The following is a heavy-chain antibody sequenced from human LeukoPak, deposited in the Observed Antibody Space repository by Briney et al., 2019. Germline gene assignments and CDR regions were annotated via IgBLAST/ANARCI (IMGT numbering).Heavy chain of an antibody. V-gene: IGHV4-39*07. J-gene: IGHJ2*01. CDR1: GGSISTFY. CDR2: IYYSGST. D-gene: IGHD4-23*01. CDR3: ARYGGNPWYFDL. Sequence: SETLSLTCTVSGGSISTFYWGWIRQPPGKGLEWIGSIYYSGSTYYNPSLKSRVTISVDTSKNQFSLKLSSVTAADTAVYYCARYGGNPWYFDLWGRGTLVTVSS.